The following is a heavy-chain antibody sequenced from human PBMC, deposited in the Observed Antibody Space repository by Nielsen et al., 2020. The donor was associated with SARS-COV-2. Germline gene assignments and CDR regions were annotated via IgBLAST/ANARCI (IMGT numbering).Heavy chain of an antibody. CDR1: GYTFSGSA. J-gene: IGHJ4*02. V-gene: IGHV3-73*01. CDR2: IRSKANSYAT. CDR3: TRHERD. Sequence: KVSCKASGYTFSGSAMHWVRQASGKGLEWVGRIRSKANSYATAYAASVKGRFTISRDDSKNTAYLQMNSLKTEDTAVYYCTRHERDWGQGTLVTVSS.